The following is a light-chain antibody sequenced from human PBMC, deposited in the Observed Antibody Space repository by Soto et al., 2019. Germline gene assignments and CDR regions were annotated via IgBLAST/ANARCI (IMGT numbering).Light chain of an antibody. CDR3: QPWGPGFWV. CDR2: LNSDGSH. Sequence: QLVLTQSPSASASLGASVKLTCTLSSGHSSYAIAWHQQQPEKGPRYLMKLNSDGSHSKGDGIPDRFSGSSSGAERYLTIPCLRFGGGADYSCQPWGPGFWVLGGG. V-gene: IGLV4-69*01. CDR1: SGHSSYA. J-gene: IGLJ3*02.